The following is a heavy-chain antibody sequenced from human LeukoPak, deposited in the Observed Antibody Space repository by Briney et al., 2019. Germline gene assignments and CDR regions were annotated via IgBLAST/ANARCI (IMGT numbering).Heavy chain of an antibody. CDR3: AKGPLRGTAAAIDC. CDR1: GFTFNNYG. J-gene: IGHJ4*02. D-gene: IGHD2-2*01. CDR2: ISYDGRNI. Sequence: GSLRLSCAASGFTFNNYGMHWVRQAPGKGLEWVAVISYDGRNIHYPDSVKGRFTISRDISTDTLWLQMDSLRTEDTAVYYCAKGPLRGTAAAIDCWGQGTLVTVSS. V-gene: IGHV3-30*18.